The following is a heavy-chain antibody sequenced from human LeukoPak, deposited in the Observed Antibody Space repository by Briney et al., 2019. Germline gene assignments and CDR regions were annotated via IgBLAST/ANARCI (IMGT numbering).Heavy chain of an antibody. D-gene: IGHD6-13*01. CDR1: GFTFSSYA. CDR3: ARDLIAAATYYCYYYGMDV. J-gene: IGHJ6*02. V-gene: IGHV3-30-3*01. CDR2: ISYDGSNK. Sequence: PGRSLRLSCAASGFTFSSYAMHWVRQAPGKGLECVAVISYDGSNKYYADSVKGRFTISRDNSKNTLYLQMNSLRAEDTAVYYCARDLIAAATYYCYYYGMDVWGQGTTVTVSS.